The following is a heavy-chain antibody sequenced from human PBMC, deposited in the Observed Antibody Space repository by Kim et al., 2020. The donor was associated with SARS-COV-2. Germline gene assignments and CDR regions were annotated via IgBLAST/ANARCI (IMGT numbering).Heavy chain of an antibody. Sequence: ADAVKCRFTISRDNSKNTLYMQMNSLRAEDTAVDYCASVSSYYYYYYGMDVWGQGTTVTVSS. CDR3: ASVSSYYYYYYGMDV. J-gene: IGHJ6*02. D-gene: IGHD1-26*01. V-gene: IGHV3-30*01.